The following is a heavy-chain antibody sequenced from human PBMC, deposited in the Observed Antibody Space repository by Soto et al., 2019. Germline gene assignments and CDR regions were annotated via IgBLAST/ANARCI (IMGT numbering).Heavy chain of an antibody. CDR1: GGSISSSSYY. V-gene: IGHV4-39*01. Sequence: SETLSLTCTVSGGSISSSSYYWGWIRQPPGKGLEWIGSIYYSGSTYYNPSLKSRVTISVDTSKNQFSLKLSSVTAADTAVYYRASRGGATTAFDIWGQGTMVTV. D-gene: IGHD1-26*01. CDR2: IYYSGST. CDR3: ASRGGATTAFDI. J-gene: IGHJ3*02.